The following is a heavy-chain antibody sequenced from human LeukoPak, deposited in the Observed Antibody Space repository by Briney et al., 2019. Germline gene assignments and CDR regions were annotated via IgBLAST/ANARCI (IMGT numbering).Heavy chain of an antibody. Sequence: SETLSLTCTVSGGSISSGSYYWGWIRQPPGKGLEWIGSIYYSGSTFYNPSLKSRVTISVDTSKNQFSLKLSSVTAADTAVDYCAKVLRGPSNWFDPWGQGTLVTVSS. CDR2: IYYSGST. V-gene: IGHV4-39*01. D-gene: IGHD3-10*01. CDR1: GGSISSGSYY. CDR3: AKVLRGPSNWFDP. J-gene: IGHJ5*02.